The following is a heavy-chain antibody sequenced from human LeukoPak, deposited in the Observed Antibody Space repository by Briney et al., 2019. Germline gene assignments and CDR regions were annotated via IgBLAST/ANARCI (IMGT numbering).Heavy chain of an antibody. J-gene: IGHJ4*02. CDR3: ARDALRYSSTTSCYLRYFDY. D-gene: IGHD2-2*01. Sequence: ASVKVSCKASGYTFTSYGMSWVRQAPGHGLEWMGWISAYYGNTNYAQKLQGRVTMTTDTSTTTAYMELRSLRSDDTAVYFCARDALRYSSTTSCYLRYFDYWGQGTLVTVSS. CDR2: ISAYYGNT. V-gene: IGHV1-18*01. CDR1: GYTFTSYG.